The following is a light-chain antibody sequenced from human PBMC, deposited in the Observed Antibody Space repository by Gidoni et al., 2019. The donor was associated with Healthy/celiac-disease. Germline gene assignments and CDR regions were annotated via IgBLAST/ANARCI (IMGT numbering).Light chain of an antibody. J-gene: IGLJ2*01. Sequence: HSALTQPASVSVSPSHSLTISCTGTSSDVGGYNYVSCYQQHQGKAPKIMIYEVSNRPSGVYNRFSGSKSGNTASLTISGLQAEDEADYYCSSYTSSRSVVFGGGTKLTVL. CDR2: EVS. V-gene: IGLV2-14*01. CDR1: SSDVGGYNY. CDR3: SSYTSSRSVV.